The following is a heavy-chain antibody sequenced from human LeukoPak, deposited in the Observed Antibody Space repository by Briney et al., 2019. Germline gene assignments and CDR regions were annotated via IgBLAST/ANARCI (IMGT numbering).Heavy chain of an antibody. D-gene: IGHD2-2*01. Sequence: SVKVSCKASGGTFSSYAISWVRQAPGQGLEWMGGIIPIFGTANYAQKFQGRVTITAGESASTAYMELSSLRSEDTAVYYCARDGAGPGCSSTSCYGSKSLDYWGQGTLVTVSS. J-gene: IGHJ4*02. CDR3: ARDGAGPGCSSTSCYGSKSLDY. CDR2: IIPIFGTA. CDR1: GGTFSSYA. V-gene: IGHV1-69*13.